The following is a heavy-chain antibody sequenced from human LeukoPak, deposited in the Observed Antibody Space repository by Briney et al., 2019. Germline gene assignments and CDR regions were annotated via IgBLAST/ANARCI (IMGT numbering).Heavy chain of an antibody. CDR3: ARRGGGSYYGLDY. Sequence: SETLSLTCTVSGGSISSSNYYWGWIRQPPGKGLEWIGNIYYSGSTYYNPSFKSRLTISVDTSKNQFSLKLSSVTAADTAVYYCARRGGGSYYGLDYWGQGTLVTVSS. CDR1: GGSISSSNYY. D-gene: IGHD1-26*01. J-gene: IGHJ4*02. V-gene: IGHV4-39*01. CDR2: IYYSGST.